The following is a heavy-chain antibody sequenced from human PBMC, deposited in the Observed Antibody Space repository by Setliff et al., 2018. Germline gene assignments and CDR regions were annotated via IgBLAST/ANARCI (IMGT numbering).Heavy chain of an antibody. J-gene: IGHJ4*02. CDR1: GFTFSSHA. V-gene: IGHV3-23*03. CDR3: AKEVGNY. Sequence: PGGSLRLSCAASGFTFSSHAMSWVRQAPGKGLEWVSVIYSGGSSTYYADSVKGRFTISRDNSKNTLYLQMNSLRAEDTAVYYCAKEVGNYWGQGTLVTVSS. CDR2: IYSGGSST.